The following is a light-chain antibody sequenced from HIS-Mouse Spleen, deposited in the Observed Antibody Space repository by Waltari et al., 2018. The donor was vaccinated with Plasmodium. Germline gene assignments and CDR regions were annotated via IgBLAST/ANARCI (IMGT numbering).Light chain of an antibody. CDR1: SSNIGNNY. J-gene: IGLJ2*01. V-gene: IGLV1-51*01. CDR2: DNN. CDR3: GTWDSSLSAGVV. Sequence: QSVLTQPPSVSAAPGQKVTISCSGSSSNIGNNYVSWYQQLPGTAPKLLIYDNNKRPSGIPDPFPGSKSGTSATLGITGLQTGDEADYYCGTWDSSLSAGVVFGGGTKLTVL.